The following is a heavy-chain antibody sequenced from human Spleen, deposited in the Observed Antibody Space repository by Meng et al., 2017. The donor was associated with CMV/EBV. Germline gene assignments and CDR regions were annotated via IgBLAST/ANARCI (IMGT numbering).Heavy chain of an antibody. CDR2: IYYSGST. CDR1: GGSISSSSYY. D-gene: IGHD6-25*01. Sequence: SETLSLTCTVSGGSISSSSYYWGWIRQPPGKGLEWIGSIYYSGSTYYNPSLKSRVTISVDTSKNQFSLKLSSVTAADSAVFYCARLGPATGHFQHWGQGALVTVSS. CDR3: ARLGPATGHFQH. J-gene: IGHJ1*01. V-gene: IGHV4-39*07.